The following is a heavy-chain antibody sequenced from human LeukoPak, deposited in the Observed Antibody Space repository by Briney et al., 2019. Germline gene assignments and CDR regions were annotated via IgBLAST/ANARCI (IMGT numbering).Heavy chain of an antibody. D-gene: IGHD4-17*01. V-gene: IGHV3-23*01. CDR1: GFTFNNYA. Sequence: GSLRPSCAASGFTFNNYAMNWVRQAPGKGLEWVSSISGGGETTYYADSAKGRFTISRDNSQNTLYLQMNSLRAEDTAVYYCARDYADYVGYFFFDYWGQGTLVTVSS. CDR3: ARDYADYVGYFFFDY. J-gene: IGHJ4*02. CDR2: ISGGGETT.